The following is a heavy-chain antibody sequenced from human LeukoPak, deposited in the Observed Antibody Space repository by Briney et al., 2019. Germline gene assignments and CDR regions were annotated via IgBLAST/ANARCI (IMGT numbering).Heavy chain of an antibody. Sequence: ASVKVSCKASGYTFTSYDINWVRQAPGQGLEWMGWINPNSGGTNYAQKFQGRVTMTRDTSISTAYMELSRLRSDDTAVYYCARDRGIAVAGTCDYWGQGTLVTVSS. CDR1: GYTFTSYD. V-gene: IGHV1-2*02. D-gene: IGHD6-19*01. J-gene: IGHJ4*02. CDR3: ARDRGIAVAGTCDY. CDR2: INPNSGGT.